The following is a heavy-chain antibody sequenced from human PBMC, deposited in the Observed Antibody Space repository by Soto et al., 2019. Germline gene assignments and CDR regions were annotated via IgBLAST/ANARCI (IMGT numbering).Heavy chain of an antibody. J-gene: IGHJ2*01. Sequence: NPSETLSLTCTVSGGSISGGVGGLYYWSWIRQPPGKGLEWIGYIYDSGSTYYNPSLKSRVTISVDTSKNQFSLRLSSVTAADTAVYYCAREVIPLTTDWYFDLRGRRTLVTVS. CDR2: IYDSGST. D-gene: IGHD4-17*01. CDR3: AREVIPLTTDWYFDL. CDR1: GGSISGGVGGLYY. V-gene: IGHV4-30-4*01.